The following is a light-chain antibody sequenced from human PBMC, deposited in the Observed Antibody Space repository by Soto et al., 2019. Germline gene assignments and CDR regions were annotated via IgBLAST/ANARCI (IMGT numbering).Light chain of an antibody. Sequence: DIQLTQSPSFLSASVGDRVTITCRASQGISSYLAWYQQKPGKAPNLLIYATSTLQSGVPSRFSGSGSGTEFTLTISNLQPEDFATYYCQQLNNYVFTFGPGTKVDIK. J-gene: IGKJ3*01. V-gene: IGKV1-9*01. CDR1: QGISSY. CDR3: QQLNNYVFT. CDR2: ATS.